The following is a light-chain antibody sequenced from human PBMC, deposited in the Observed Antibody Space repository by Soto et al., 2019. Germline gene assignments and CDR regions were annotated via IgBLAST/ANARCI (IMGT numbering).Light chain of an antibody. Sequence: QSVLTHPPSVSSAPGHKVTISCSGSSSNIGGNSVSWYQQPPGTAPKLLIYDDNKRPSGIPDRFSGSKSGTSATLGITGFQTGDEADYYCGSWDSSLSDYVFGTGTKVTVL. V-gene: IGLV1-51*01. CDR3: GSWDSSLSDYV. CDR1: SSNIGGNS. CDR2: DDN. J-gene: IGLJ1*01.